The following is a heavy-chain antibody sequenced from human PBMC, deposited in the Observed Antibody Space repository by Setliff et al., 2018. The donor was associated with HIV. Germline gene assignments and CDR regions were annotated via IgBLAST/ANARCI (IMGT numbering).Heavy chain of an antibody. Sequence: PGESLKISCQGSGYSFSTYWIGWVRQMPGKGLEWMGIMYPGTPTTKYSPSFQGQVTISADKSISTTYLQWSSLKASDTAMYYCASLSGYSGDAFDVWGQGTMVTVSS. CDR1: GYSFSTYW. D-gene: IGHD3-22*01. CDR2: MYPGTPTT. J-gene: IGHJ3*01. V-gene: IGHV5-51*01. CDR3: ASLSGYSGDAFDV.